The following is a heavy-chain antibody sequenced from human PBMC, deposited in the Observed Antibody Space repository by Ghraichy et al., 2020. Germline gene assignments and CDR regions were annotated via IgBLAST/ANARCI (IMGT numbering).Heavy chain of an antibody. CDR3: ARDRVAVRGWFDP. J-gene: IGHJ5*02. CDR1: GYTFTGYY. Sequence: ASVKVSCKASGYTFTGYYMHWVRQAPGQGLEWMGRINPNSGGTNYAQKFQGRVTMTRDTSISTAYMELSRLRSDDTAVYYCARDRVAVRGWFDPWGQGTLVTVSS. CDR2: INPNSGGT. V-gene: IGHV1-2*06. D-gene: IGHD6-19*01.